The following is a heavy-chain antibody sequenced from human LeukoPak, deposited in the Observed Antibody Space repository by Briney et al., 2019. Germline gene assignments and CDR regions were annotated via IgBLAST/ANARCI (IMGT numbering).Heavy chain of an antibody. Sequence: GASVKVSCKASGYTFTGYYMHWVRQAPGQGLEWMGWINPNSGGTNYAQKFQGRVNMTSDTSISTAYMELSRLRSDDTAVYYWARRSPELPRDWGQGTLVTVSS. V-gene: IGHV1-2*02. D-gene: IGHD1-26*01. J-gene: IGHJ4*02. CDR3: ARRSPELPRD. CDR2: INPNSGGT. CDR1: GYTFTGYY.